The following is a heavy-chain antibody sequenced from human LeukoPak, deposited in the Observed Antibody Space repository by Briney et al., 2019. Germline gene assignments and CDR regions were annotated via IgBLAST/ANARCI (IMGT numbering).Heavy chain of an antibody. CDR3: TRGAGTSCFDY. J-gene: IGHJ4*02. Sequence: ASVKVSCKPSGYTFTVNYLHCVRQAPGQGLEWVGWMNPNSGVTGYAQNFQGRVTMTRDTSISTAYMELSSLTADDTAVYYCTRGAGTSCFDYWGQGSLVAVCS. CDR1: GYTFTVNY. V-gene: IGHV1-2*02. CDR2: MNPNSGVT. D-gene: IGHD2-2*01.